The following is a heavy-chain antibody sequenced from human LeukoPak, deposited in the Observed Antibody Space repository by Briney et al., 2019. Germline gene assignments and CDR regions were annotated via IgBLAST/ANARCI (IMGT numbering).Heavy chain of an antibody. V-gene: IGHV3-30*02. CDR3: AKDPLKTYYGDYFFDY. CDR1: GFTFSSYG. D-gene: IGHD4-17*01. Sequence: GGSLRLSCAASGFTFSSYGMHWVRQAPGKGLEWVAFIRYDGSNKYYADSVKGRFTISRDNSKNTLYLQMNSLRAEDTAVYYCAKDPLKTYYGDYFFDYWGQGTLVTVSS. J-gene: IGHJ4*02. CDR2: IRYDGSNK.